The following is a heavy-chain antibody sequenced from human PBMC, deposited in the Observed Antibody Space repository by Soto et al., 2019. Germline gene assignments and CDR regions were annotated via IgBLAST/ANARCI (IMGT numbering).Heavy chain of an antibody. CDR3: APYCFFRDYMYYFDS. CDR2: IYWDDDK. J-gene: IGHJ4*02. D-gene: IGHD4-17*01. V-gene: IGHV2-5*02. CDR1: GFSLSTSRVG. Sequence: QITLKESGPTLVKPTQTLTLTCTFSGFSLSTSRVGVGWIRQPPGKALEWLALIYWDDDKRYSPSLKTRLTIAKATSKNRVVLTMTNMDPVDTPTYYCAPYCFFRDYMYYFDSWGQGALVPVFS.